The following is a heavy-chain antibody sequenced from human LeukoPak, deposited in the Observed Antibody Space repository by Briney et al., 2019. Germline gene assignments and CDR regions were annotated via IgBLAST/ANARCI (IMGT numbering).Heavy chain of an antibody. J-gene: IGHJ4*02. D-gene: IGHD3-10*01. CDR1: GYTLTGDY. CDR2: INPNSGGT. CDR3: ARVTAKSGAARHY. Sequence: SVKVSRKASGYTLTGDYMHGVRQAPGQGLEWMGWINPNSGGTNYAQTFQGRVTMTRTTSITTAYMELGRLRPHDPPGISLARVTAKSGAARHYWGQGTLVTVSS. V-gene: IGHV1-2*02.